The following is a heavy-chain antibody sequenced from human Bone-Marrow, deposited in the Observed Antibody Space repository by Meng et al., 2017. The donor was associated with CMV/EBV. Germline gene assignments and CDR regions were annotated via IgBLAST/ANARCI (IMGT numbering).Heavy chain of an antibody. D-gene: IGHD1-26*01. V-gene: IGHV1-69*02. CDR3: ARVNRWELNDGNWFDP. CDR1: GGTFSSYT. CDR2: IIPILGIA. J-gene: IGHJ5*02. Sequence: SVKVSCKASGGTFSSYTISRVRQAPGQGLEWMGRIIPILGIANYAQKFQGRVTITADKSTSTAYMELSSLRSEDTAVYYCARVNRWELNDGNWFDPWGQGTLVTVSS.